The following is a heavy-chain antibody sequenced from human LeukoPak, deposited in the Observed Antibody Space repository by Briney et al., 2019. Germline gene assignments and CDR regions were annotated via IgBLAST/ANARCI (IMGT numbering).Heavy chain of an antibody. CDR1: GYTFTSYG. J-gene: IGHJ6*03. Sequence: VASVKVSCKASGYTFTSYGISWVRQAPGQGLEWMGWISAYNGNTNYAQKLQGRVTMTTDTSTSTAYMELRSLRSDDTAVYYCARDLTGRHYYYYYMDVWGKGTTVTVSS. V-gene: IGHV1-18*01. CDR3: ARDLTGRHYYYYYMDV. CDR2: ISAYNGNT. D-gene: IGHD3-9*01.